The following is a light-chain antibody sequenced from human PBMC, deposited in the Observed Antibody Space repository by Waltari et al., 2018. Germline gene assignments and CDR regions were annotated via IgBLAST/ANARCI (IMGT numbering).Light chain of an antibody. J-gene: IGKJ2*01. CDR2: DAS. CDR1: QSVGSY. CDR3: QQRSNWTPHT. V-gene: IGKV3-11*01. Sequence: EIVLTQSPDTLSLSPGDTATLSCRASQSVGSYLAWYQQKPGHPPRLLIYDASNRATGVPDRFRGSGSATDFTLTISSLEAEDFAVYFCQQRSNWTPHTFGQGARLDI.